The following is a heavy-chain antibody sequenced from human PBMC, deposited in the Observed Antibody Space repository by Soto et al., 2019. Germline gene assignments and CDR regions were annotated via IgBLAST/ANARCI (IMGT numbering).Heavy chain of an antibody. V-gene: IGHV4-39*07. D-gene: IGHD4-17*01. Sequence: SETLSLTCTVSGGSISSSSYYWGWIRQPPGKGLEWIGSIYYSGSTYYNPSLKSRVTISVDTSKNQFSLKLSSVTAADTAVYYCASYSDYGDYGFYYYYYMDVWGKGTTVTAP. J-gene: IGHJ6*03. CDR2: IYYSGST. CDR1: GGSISSSSYY. CDR3: ASYSDYGDYGFYYYYYMDV.